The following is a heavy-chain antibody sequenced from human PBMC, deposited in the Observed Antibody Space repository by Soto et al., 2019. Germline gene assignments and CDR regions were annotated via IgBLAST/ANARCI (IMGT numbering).Heavy chain of an antibody. V-gene: IGHV4-31*03. CDR1: GGSISSGGYY. CDR2: IYYSGST. Sequence: SETLSLTCTVSGGSISSGGYYWSWIRQHPEKGLEWIGYIYYSGSTYYNPSLKSRVTISVDTSKNQFSLKLSSVTAADTAVYYCATVGIDGFDYWGQGTLVTVSS. CDR3: ATVGIDGFDY. J-gene: IGHJ4*02.